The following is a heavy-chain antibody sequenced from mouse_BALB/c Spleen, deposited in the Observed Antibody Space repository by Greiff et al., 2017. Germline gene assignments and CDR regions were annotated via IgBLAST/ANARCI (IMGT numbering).Heavy chain of an antibody. V-gene: IGHV7-3*02. Sequence: EVQLVESGGGLVQPGGSLRLSCATSGFTFTDYYMSWVRQPPGKALEWLGFIRNKANGYTTEYSASVKGRFTISRDNSQSILYLQMNTLRAEDSATYYCARDIGHYGSSYNAMDYWGQGTSVTVSS. CDR3: ARDIGHYGSSYNAMDY. D-gene: IGHD1-1*01. CDR2: IRNKANGYTT. CDR1: GFTFTDYY. J-gene: IGHJ4*01.